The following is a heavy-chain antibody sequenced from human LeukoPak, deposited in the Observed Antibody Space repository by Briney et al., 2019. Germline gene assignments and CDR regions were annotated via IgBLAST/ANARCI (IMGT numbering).Heavy chain of an antibody. CDR3: ARGPGARVRGVTHDY. D-gene: IGHD3-10*01. V-gene: IGHV4-59*12. CDR2: IYYSGTT. J-gene: IGHJ4*02. CDR1: GGSITSYY. Sequence: SETLSLTCTVSGGSITSYYWSWIRQPPGKGLEWIGYIYYSGTTNYNPSLKSRVTISVDTSKNQFSLKLSSVTAADTAVYYCARGPGARVRGVTHDYWGQGTLVTVSS.